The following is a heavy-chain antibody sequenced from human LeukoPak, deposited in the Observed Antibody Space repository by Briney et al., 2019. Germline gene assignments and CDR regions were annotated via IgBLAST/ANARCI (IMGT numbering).Heavy chain of an antibody. J-gene: IGHJ4*02. Sequence: SETLSLTCTVSGGSISSYYWSWIRQPPGKGLEWIGYIYYSGSTNYNPSLKSRVTISVDTSKNQFSLKLSSVTAADTAVYYCARLPPISRTLYFDYWGQGTLVTVSS. D-gene: IGHD1-14*01. CDR1: GGSISSYY. CDR3: ARLPPISRTLYFDY. V-gene: IGHV4-59*08. CDR2: IYYSGST.